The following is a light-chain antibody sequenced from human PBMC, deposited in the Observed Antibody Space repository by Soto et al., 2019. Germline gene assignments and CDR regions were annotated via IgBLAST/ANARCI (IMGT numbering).Light chain of an antibody. Sequence: DTQMTQSPSSLSASVGDRVTITCRASQSINTYLNWYQQKPGEAPNLLIYAASSLQSGVPPRFSGSESETHFTLTINSLQPEDFATYYCQQTASTPYTFGQGT. CDR1: QSINTY. CDR2: AAS. CDR3: QQTASTPYT. V-gene: IGKV1-39*01. J-gene: IGKJ2*01.